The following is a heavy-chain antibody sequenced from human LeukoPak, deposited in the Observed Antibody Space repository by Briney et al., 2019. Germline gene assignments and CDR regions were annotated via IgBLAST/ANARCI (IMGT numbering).Heavy chain of an antibody. V-gene: IGHV3-74*03. D-gene: IGHD3-10*01. Sequence: GGSLRLSCTASGFTFSGHWIHWVRQAPGMGLVWVSRINERGTDSMYAESVKGRFTISRDSAKNSLYLQMNNLRAEDTAMYYCARVSDYYGSGNYQKQFDYWGQGTLVTVSS. CDR1: GFTFSGHW. CDR2: INERGTDS. J-gene: IGHJ4*02. CDR3: ARVSDYYGSGNYQKQFDY.